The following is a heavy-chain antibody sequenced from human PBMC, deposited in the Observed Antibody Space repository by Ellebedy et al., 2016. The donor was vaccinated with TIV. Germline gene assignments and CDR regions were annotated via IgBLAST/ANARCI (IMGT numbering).Heavy chain of an antibody. D-gene: IGHD7-27*01. CDR2: INPNSGGT. CDR3: ARDWDATGDRSDFDL. Sequence: ASVKVSCXASGYTFTGYYMHRVRQAPGQGLEWMGWINPNSGGTNYAQKFQDRVTMTSDTSINTAYMEFSRLRFDDSAVYYCARDWDATGDRSDFDLWGQGTLVTVSS. CDR1: GYTFTGYY. J-gene: IGHJ4*02. V-gene: IGHV1-2*02.